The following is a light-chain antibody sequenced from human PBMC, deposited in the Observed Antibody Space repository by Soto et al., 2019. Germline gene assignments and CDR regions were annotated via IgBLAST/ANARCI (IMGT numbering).Light chain of an antibody. CDR3: QSFDSSLVYV. Sequence: QSVLTQPPSVSAAPGQKVTISCSGGSSNIGNNDVSWYQQFSGTAPKLLMYDNSNRPSGVPDRFSGSKSATSASLAISGLQAEDEADYYCQSFDSSLVYVFGTGTKLTVL. CDR2: DNS. V-gene: IGLV1-40*01. CDR1: SSNIGNND. J-gene: IGLJ1*01.